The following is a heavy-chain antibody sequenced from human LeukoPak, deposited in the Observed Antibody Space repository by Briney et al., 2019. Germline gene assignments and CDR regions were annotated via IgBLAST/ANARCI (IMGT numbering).Heavy chain of an antibody. CDR3: AKSVSGSSYDY. J-gene: IGHJ4*02. CDR1: GFTFSNYA. V-gene: IGHV3-23*01. Sequence: GGSLRLSCAASGFTFSNYAMTWVPQAPGKGLEWVSTINTIGDTTYYADSVKGRFTISRVNSKNTLYLQMNSLRAGDTAIYYCAKSVSGSSYDYWGQGTLVTVSS. CDR2: INTIGDTT. D-gene: IGHD6-19*01.